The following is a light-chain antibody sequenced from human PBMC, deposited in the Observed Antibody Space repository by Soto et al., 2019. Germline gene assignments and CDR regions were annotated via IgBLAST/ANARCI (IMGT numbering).Light chain of an antibody. CDR3: QQSYSTPRT. Sequence: DIQMTQSPSSRSASVGDRGTITCRASQRISTYLNWYQQKPGKAPKXLIYDASNLQSGVPSRFSGGGSGTDFTLTISSLQPEDFATYYCQQSYSTPRTFGQGTKVDIK. CDR2: DAS. J-gene: IGKJ1*01. V-gene: IGKV1-39*01. CDR1: QRISTY.